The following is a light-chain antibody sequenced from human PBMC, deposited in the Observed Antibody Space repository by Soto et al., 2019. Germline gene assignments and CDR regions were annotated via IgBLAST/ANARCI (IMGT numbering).Light chain of an antibody. CDR3: LQNINYPWT. CDR1: QGIGNA. V-gene: IGKV1-6*01. J-gene: IGKJ1*01. Sequence: AIQMTQPPPSVSASVGDRVTISCRASQGIGNALGWYQQKPGKPPKVLIYGASNLQTGVPPRFSGSGSGTDFTLAISTLQPEDSATYYCLQNINYPWTFGQGTKVDIK. CDR2: GAS.